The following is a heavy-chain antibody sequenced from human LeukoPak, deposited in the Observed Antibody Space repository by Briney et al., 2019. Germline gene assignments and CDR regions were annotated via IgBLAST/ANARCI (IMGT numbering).Heavy chain of an antibody. Sequence: SETLSLTCTVSGGSISSGSYYWSWIRQPAGKGLEWIGRIYTSGSTNYNPSLKSRVTISVDTSKNQFSLKLSSVTAADTAVYYCAREPAGTPWFDPWGQGTLVTVSS. CDR1: GGSISSGSYY. V-gene: IGHV4-61*02. J-gene: IGHJ5*02. CDR3: AREPAGTPWFDP. D-gene: IGHD6-19*01. CDR2: IYTSGST.